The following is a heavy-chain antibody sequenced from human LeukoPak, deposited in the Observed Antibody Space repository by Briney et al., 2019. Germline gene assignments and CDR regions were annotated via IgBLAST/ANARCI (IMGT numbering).Heavy chain of an antibody. D-gene: IGHD4-17*01. CDR3: ARDRPRGVTTSGGFDP. J-gene: IGHJ5*02. CDR1: GGSFSGYY. Sequence: SETLSLTCAVYGGSFSGYYWSWVRQPPGKGLEWIGEINHSGSTNYNPSLKSRVTISVDTSKNQFSLKLSSVTAADTAVYYCARDRPRGVTTSGGFDPWGQGTLVTVSS. CDR2: INHSGST. V-gene: IGHV4-34*01.